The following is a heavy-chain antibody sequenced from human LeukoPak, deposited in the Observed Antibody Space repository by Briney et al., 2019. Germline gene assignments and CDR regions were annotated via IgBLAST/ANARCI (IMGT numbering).Heavy chain of an antibody. CDR3: ARGSIMLSV. V-gene: IGHV3-23*01. CDR1: GFTFTDYA. J-gene: IGHJ4*02. Sequence: GGSLRLSCAATGFTFTDYAMSWVRQAQGEGLESVSSISSSGSTTYYADSVKGRFTFSRGNSKNTLDLQMDSLRVEDTARYYCARGSIMLSVGGQGTLVTVTS. CDR2: ISSSGSTT. D-gene: IGHD2-21*01.